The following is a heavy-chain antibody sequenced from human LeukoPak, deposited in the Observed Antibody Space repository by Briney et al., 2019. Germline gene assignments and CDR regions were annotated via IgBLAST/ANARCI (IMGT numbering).Heavy chain of an antibody. CDR1: GYSFTSYW. D-gene: IGHD7-27*01. CDR3: ARLSRSTGGYYGMDV. J-gene: IGHJ6*02. Sequence: GGSLKISCKGSGYSFTSYWIGWVRQMPGKGLEWMGIIYPGDSDTRYSPAFQGQVTISADKSISTAYLQWSSLKASDTAMYYCARLSRSTGGYYGMDVWGQGTTVTVSS. V-gene: IGHV5-51*01. CDR2: IYPGDSDT.